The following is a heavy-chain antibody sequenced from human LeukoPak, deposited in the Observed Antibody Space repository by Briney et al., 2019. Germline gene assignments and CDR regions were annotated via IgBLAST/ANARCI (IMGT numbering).Heavy chain of an antibody. CDR2: IYSSGST. D-gene: IGHD2-2*01. Sequence: SETLSLTCSVSGGSTNSYYWSWIRQSGGKGLEWIGGIYSSGSTVYNPSLNSRLTMSIDTSKNQFSLTLKSVTATDTAVYYCARVKASSTSWTFDQWGQGALVTVSS. V-gene: IGHV4-4*07. CDR1: GGSTNSYY. J-gene: IGHJ4*02. CDR3: ARVKASSTSWTFDQ.